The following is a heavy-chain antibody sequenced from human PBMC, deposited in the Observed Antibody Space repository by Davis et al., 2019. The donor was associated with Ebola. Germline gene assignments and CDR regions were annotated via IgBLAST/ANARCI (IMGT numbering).Heavy chain of an antibody. CDR2: MNPNSGNT. Sequence: AASVKVSCKASGYTFTSYDINWVRQATGQGLEWMGWMNPNSGNTGYAQKFQGRVTMTRNTSISTAYMELSSLRSEDTAVYYCARASSSGRYVDFALWGRGTLVTVSS. CDR1: GYTFTSYD. CDR3: ARASSSGRYVDFAL. J-gene: IGHJ2*01. D-gene: IGHD6-19*01. V-gene: IGHV1-8*01.